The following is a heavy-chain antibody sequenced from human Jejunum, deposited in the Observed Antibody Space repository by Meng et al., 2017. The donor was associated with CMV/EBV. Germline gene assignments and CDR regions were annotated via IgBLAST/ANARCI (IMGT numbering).Heavy chain of an antibody. CDR2: ISPYNDNA. D-gene: IGHD3-3*01. V-gene: IGHV1-18*01. Sequence: KASGYTFSNYGFTWVRRAPGQGLEWMGYISPYNDNANYAQKFQGRVTMTRDTSTNTAYMELRSLRADDTAVYYCARVFGVAYFDSWGQGTLGTVSS. J-gene: IGHJ4*02. CDR1: GYTFSNYG. CDR3: ARVFGVAYFDS.